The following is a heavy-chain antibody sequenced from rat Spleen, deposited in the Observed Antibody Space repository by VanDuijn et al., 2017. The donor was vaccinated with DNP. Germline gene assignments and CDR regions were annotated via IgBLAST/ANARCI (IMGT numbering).Heavy chain of an antibody. J-gene: IGHJ4*01. CDR2: ISYVGST. CDR1: GYSITSNY. V-gene: IGHV3-1*01. CDR3: ARLRLEWEVRAMDA. D-gene: IGHD1-1*01. Sequence: EVQLQESGPGLVKPSQSLSLTCSVTGYSITSNYWGWIRKFPGSEMDWIGHISYVGSTRYNPSLKSRISITRDTSKNQFFLQLNSLTTEDTATYYCARLRLEWEVRAMDAWGQGTSVTVSS.